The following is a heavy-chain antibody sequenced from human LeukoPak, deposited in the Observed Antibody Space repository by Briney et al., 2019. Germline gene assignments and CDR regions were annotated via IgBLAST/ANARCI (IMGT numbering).Heavy chain of an antibody. J-gene: IGHJ5*02. CDR3: ARDYEEGYSSLWFDP. V-gene: IGHV4-59*01. D-gene: IGHD6-19*01. Sequence: SETPSPTPTVSGGSLSIYYWGWIPPAPREGLGGVGYIYYSGSTNYNPSLKSRVTISVDTSKNQFSLKLSSVTAADTAVYYCARDYEEGYSSLWFDPWGQGTLVTVSS. CDR1: GGSLSIYY. CDR2: IYYSGST.